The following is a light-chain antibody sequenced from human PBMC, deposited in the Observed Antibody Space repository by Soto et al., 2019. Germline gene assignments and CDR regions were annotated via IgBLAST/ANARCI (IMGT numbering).Light chain of an antibody. CDR1: QSVSNF. J-gene: IGKJ5*01. CDR3: QQRRNWPPIT. V-gene: IGKV3-11*01. CDR2: DAS. Sequence: EIVLTQSPATLSLSPGERATLSCRASQSVSNFLVWYQQKPGQAPRLLIYDASNRATGIPARFSGSGSGTDFTLTISSLEPEDFAVYYCQQRRNWPPITFGQGTRLEI.